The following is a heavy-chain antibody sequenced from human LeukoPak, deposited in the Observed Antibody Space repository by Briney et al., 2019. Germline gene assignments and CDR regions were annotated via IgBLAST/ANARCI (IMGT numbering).Heavy chain of an antibody. J-gene: IGHJ4*02. CDR1: GFSFTSYW. Sequence: GESLKISCQGSGFSFTSYWIGWVRQMPGKGLEWMGVIYPGGSDTRYSPSFQGQVTISADQSISTAYLQWNGLKASDTAMYYCARGPPSGAFDYWGQGVLVTVSS. CDR2: IYPGGSDT. CDR3: ARGPPSGAFDY. V-gene: IGHV5-51*01.